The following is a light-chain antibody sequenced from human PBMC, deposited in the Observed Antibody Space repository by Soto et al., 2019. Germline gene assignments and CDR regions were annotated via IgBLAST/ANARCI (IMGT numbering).Light chain of an antibody. J-gene: IGKJ1*01. CDR1: QNIDNY. CDR3: QQSYTLPRT. Sequence: DIQLTQSPSSLSASLGDRVTITCRASQNIDNYLNWYRQKPGKAPQLLVHTASSLHYGVPSRFSGSGSGTEFTLTIGSLQPEDYATYYCQQSYTLPRTFGQGTKVDNK. CDR2: TAS. V-gene: IGKV1-39*01.